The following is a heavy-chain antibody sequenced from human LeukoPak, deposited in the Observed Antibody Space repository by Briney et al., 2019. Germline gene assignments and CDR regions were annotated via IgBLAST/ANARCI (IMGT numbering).Heavy chain of an antibody. D-gene: IGHD3-10*01. J-gene: IGHJ4*02. Sequence: GGSLRLSCAASGFTFSSYGMHWVRQAPGKGLEWVALIRYDGSNKYYADSVKGRFTISRDNSKNTLNLQMNSLRVEDTAVYYCAKGYGSGSSSSDYWGQGTLVTVSS. V-gene: IGHV3-30*02. CDR3: AKGYGSGSSSSDY. CDR2: IRYDGSNK. CDR1: GFTFSSYG.